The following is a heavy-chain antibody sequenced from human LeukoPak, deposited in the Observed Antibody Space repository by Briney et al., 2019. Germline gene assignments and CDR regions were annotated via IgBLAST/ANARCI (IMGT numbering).Heavy chain of an antibody. Sequence: GGSLRLSCAASGFTFSSCGMSWVRQPSGKGLEWVSGISGSGGRTYQADSVKGRFTISRDNYKNTLYLQMSSLRAEDTAVYYCAKSPADYGDDLCDCWGQGTLVTVFS. CDR1: GFTFSSCG. V-gene: IGHV3-23*01. CDR3: AKSPADYGDDLCDC. D-gene: IGHD4-17*01. CDR2: ISGSGGRT. J-gene: IGHJ4*02.